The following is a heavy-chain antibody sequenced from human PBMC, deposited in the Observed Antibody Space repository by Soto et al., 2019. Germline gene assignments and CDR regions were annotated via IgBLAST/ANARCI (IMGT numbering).Heavy chain of an antibody. D-gene: IGHD6-13*01. J-gene: IGHJ4*02. V-gene: IGHV2-5*02. CDR2: IYWDDDQ. Sequence: SGPTLVNPTQTLTLTCTFSGFSLSTSGVGMGWIRQPPGKALEWLELIYWDDDQRYSPYLKSRLTITKDTSKNQVVLTMTNMDPVDTATYYCAHRRVAAVGNYFDYWGQGTLVTVSS. CDR3: AHRRVAAVGNYFDY. CDR1: GFSLSTSGVG.